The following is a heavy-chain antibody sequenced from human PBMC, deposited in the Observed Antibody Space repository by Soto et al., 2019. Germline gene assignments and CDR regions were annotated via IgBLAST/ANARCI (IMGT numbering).Heavy chain of an antibody. V-gene: IGHV3-30*03. CDR2: ISYDGSNK. Sequence: QVQLVESGGGVVQPGRSLRLSCAASGFTFSSYGMHWVRQAPGKGLEWVAVISYDGSNKYYADSVKGRFTISRDNSKNTLYLQMNSLRAEDTAVYYCAGSGPADLNFDYWGQGTLVTVSS. CDR3: AGSGPADLNFDY. D-gene: IGHD6-19*01. J-gene: IGHJ4*02. CDR1: GFTFSSYG.